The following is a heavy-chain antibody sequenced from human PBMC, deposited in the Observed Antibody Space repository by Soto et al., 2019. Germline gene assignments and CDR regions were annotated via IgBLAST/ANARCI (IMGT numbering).Heavy chain of an antibody. CDR2: IHYSGSV. Sequence: QVQLQESGPGLVKPSETLSLTCTVSGDSVSSGGNYWSWIRQPPGEGLEWIAYIHYSGSVNYNPSLKSRVTISVDTSKNQFSLELTSVTAADTAVYYCARPHYDSNTFYSFFDYWGQGTLVTVSS. V-gene: IGHV4-61*08. D-gene: IGHD3-22*01. CDR3: ARPHYDSNTFYSFFDY. CDR1: GDSVSSGGNY. J-gene: IGHJ4*02.